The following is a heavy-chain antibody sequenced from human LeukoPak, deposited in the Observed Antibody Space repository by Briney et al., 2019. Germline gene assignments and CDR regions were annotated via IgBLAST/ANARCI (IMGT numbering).Heavy chain of an antibody. V-gene: IGHV5-51*01. CDR3: ARWYYDILTGYPTDAFDI. Sequence: GESLKISCKGSGYSFTSYWIGWVRQMPGKGLEWMGIIYPGDSDTRYSPSSQGQVTISADKSISTAYLQWSSLKASDTAMYYCARWYYDILTGYPTDAFDIWGQGTMVTVSS. J-gene: IGHJ3*02. CDR1: GYSFTSYW. D-gene: IGHD3-9*01. CDR2: IYPGDSDT.